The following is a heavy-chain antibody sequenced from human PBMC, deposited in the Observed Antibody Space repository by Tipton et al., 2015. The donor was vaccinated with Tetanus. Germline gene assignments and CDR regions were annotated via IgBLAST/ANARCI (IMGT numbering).Heavy chain of an antibody. CDR2: IYFEGST. CDR3: AVLPKHWQAPRGAP. Sequence: TLSLTCTVSGASISDKKYYWGWIRQAPGKGLEWIASIYFEGSTYYSPSLKSRLTIDVDTTQNLFSLKLTSVTAADTAVYYCAVLPKHWQAPRGAPWGQGILVTVSS. J-gene: IGHJ5*02. D-gene: IGHD1-1*01. V-gene: IGHV4-39*02. CDR1: GASISDKKYY.